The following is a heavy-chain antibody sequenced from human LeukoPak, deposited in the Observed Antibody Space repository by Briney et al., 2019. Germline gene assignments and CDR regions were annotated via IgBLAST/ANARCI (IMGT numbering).Heavy chain of an antibody. D-gene: IGHD6-19*01. CDR1: GFTFSSYS. Sequence: GGSLRLACAASGFTFSSYSMNWVRQAPGKGLEWVSYISSSSSTIYYADSVKGRFTISRDNAKNSLYLQMNSLRAEDTAVYYCARDSSGWYEGGTFDYWGQGTLVTVSS. CDR3: ARDSSGWYEGGTFDY. J-gene: IGHJ4*02. CDR2: ISSSSSTI. V-gene: IGHV3-48*01.